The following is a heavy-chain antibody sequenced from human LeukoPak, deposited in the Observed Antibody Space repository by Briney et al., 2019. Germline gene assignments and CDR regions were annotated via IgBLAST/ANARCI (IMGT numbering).Heavy chain of an antibody. CDR2: ISSSGSTI. V-gene: IGHV3-11*04. CDR1: GFTFSDYY. Sequence: KPGGSLRLSCAASGFTFSDYYMSWIRQAPGKGLEWVSYISSSGSTIYYADSVKGRFTISRDNAKNSLYLQMNSLRAEDTAVYYCARDRDSSGWYEIYYYYMDVWGKGTTVTVSS. J-gene: IGHJ6*03. D-gene: IGHD6-19*01. CDR3: ARDRDSSGWYEIYYYYMDV.